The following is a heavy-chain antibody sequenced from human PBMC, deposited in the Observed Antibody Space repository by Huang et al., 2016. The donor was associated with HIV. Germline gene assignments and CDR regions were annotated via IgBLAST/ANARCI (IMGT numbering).Heavy chain of an antibody. D-gene: IGHD3-22*01. J-gene: IGHJ4*02. V-gene: IGHV3-48*01. CDR1: GFDFSTYS. CDR2: ISGTSSNI. Sequence: EVQLVESGGALVQPGGSLTLSCVVSGFDFSTYSMNWVRRAPGKGLEGVSYISGTSSNIYYADSVKGRFTISRDNAKNAVFLQRRSLRAEDTALYYCARTEMEYYYGSSGYYPDYWGQGTQVTVSS. CDR3: ARTEMEYYYGSSGYYPDY.